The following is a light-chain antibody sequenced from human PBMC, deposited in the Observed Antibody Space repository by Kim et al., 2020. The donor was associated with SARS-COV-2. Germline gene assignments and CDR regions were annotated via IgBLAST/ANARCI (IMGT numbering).Light chain of an antibody. Sequence: DIVMTQSPLPLPVTPGEPASTSCRSSQGLLHSNGYNCLDGYLQKPGQSPQLLIYLGSNRAAGLPDRFSGSGSGTDVTLKIRRVEAEDVGVYYGMLALLAPTLGKGTKVVI. CDR2: LGS. CDR3: MLALLAPT. CDR1: QGLLHSNGYNC. J-gene: IGKJ1*01. V-gene: IGKV2-28*01.